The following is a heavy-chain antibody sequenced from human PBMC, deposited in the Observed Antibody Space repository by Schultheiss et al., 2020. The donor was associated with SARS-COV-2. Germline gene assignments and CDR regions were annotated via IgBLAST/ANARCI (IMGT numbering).Heavy chain of an antibody. Sequence: GGSLRLSCAASGFTFSSYAMHWVRQAPGKGLEWVAVISYDGSNKYYADSVKGRFTISRDNSKNTLYLQMNSLRAEDTAVYYCARSGRVAARPGGRYYYYYGMDVWGQGTTVTVSS. CDR3: ARSGRVAARPGGRYYYYYGMDV. D-gene: IGHD6-6*01. CDR2: ISYDGSNK. J-gene: IGHJ6*02. V-gene: IGHV3-30*04. CDR1: GFTFSSYA.